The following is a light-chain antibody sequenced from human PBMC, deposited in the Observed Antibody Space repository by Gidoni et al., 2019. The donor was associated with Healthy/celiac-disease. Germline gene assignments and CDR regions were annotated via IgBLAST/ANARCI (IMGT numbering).Light chain of an antibody. CDR3: QQYYSYPLA. Sequence: AIRMTQSPSSLSASTGDNVTTTCRSRQGISSYLSWYQQKPGTAPKLLIYAASTLQSEVPSRFSGSGSGTDFTLTISCLQSEDFATYYCQQYYSYPLAFGQGTRLEIK. CDR2: AAS. J-gene: IGKJ5*01. CDR1: QGISSY. V-gene: IGKV1-8*01.